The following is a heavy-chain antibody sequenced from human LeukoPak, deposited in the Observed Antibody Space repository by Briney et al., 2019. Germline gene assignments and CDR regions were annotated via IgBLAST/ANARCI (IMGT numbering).Heavy chain of an antibody. CDR1: GDSVSGNSAT. Sequence: SQTLSLTCAISGDSVSGNSATWNWIRQSPSRGLEWLGRTYYRSKWYNDYAVSVKSRITINPDTSKNQFSLQLNSVTPEDTAIYYCARVSGSSVKSFDYWGQGILVTVSS. CDR2: TYYRSKWYN. J-gene: IGHJ4*02. D-gene: IGHD6-13*01. V-gene: IGHV6-1*01. CDR3: ARVSGSSVKSFDY.